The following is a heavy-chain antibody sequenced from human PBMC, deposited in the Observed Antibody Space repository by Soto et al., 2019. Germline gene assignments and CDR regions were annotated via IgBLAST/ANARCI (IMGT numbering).Heavy chain of an antibody. CDR3: ARRGSGSDYDY. CDR1: GFTFSSYA. CDR2: ISGSGGST. Sequence: EVQLLESGGGLVQPGGSLRLSCAASGFTFSSYAMRWVRQAPVKGLEWLSAISGSGGSTYYADSVKGRFTISRDNSKNTLYRQMNSLSAEATAVYYCARRGSGSDYDYWGQGTLVTVAS. D-gene: IGHD1-26*01. V-gene: IGHV3-23*01. J-gene: IGHJ4*02.